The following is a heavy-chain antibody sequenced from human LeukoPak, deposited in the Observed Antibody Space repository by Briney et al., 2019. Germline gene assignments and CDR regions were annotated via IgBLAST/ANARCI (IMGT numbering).Heavy chain of an antibody. Sequence: GGSLRPSCAASGFTFSSYGMHWVRQAPGKGLEWVAVIWYDGSNKYYADSVKGRFTISRDNSKNTLYLQMNSLRAEDTAVYYCARAARYYDSSGQGAGFDYWGQGTLVTVSS. CDR3: ARAARYYDSSGQGAGFDY. CDR1: GFTFSSYG. CDR2: IWYDGSNK. D-gene: IGHD3-22*01. J-gene: IGHJ4*02. V-gene: IGHV3-33*01.